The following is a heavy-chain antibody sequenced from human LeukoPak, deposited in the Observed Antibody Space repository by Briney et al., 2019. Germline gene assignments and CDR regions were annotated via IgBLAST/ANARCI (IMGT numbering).Heavy chain of an antibody. CDR3: AKDLPTVNTWIYFDY. CDR2: ISGNGGSA. D-gene: IGHD4-17*01. CDR1: GFTFSTYA. V-gene: IGHV3-23*01. J-gene: IGHJ4*02. Sequence: GGSLRLSCAASGFTFSTYALSWVRQAPGKGLEWVSSISGNGGSAYYTDSVKGRFTISRDNSKNTLYLRMNSLRAEDTAVYYCAKDLPTVNTWIYFDYWGQGTLVTVSS.